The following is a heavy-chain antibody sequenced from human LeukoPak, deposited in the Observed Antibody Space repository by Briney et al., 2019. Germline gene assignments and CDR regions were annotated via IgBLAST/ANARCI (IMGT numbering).Heavy chain of an antibody. V-gene: IGHV1-46*01. Sequence: ASVKVSCKASGYTFTSYHMHWVRQAPGQGLEWMGLINLSGGSTTYAQRFQGRVTLTRDTSTSTVYMELSSLRSEDTAVYYYARDYVDDIPMIKDYWGRGTLVTVSS. CDR3: ARDYVDDIPMIKDY. J-gene: IGHJ4*02. CDR2: INLSGGST. D-gene: IGHD2-8*01. CDR1: GYTFTSYH.